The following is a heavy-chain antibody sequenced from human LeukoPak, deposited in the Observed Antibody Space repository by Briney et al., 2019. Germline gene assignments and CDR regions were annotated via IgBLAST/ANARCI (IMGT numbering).Heavy chain of an antibody. CDR1: GGSFSSDSYY. Sequence: PSETLSLTCTVSGGSFSSDSYYWSWIRQPPGKGLEWIGYIYYSGNTNYNPSLKSRVTISLDTSKNQFSLKLSSVTAADTAVYYCARIVPYNYGYVDYWGQGTLVTVSS. J-gene: IGHJ4*02. CDR3: ARIVPYNYGYVDY. V-gene: IGHV4-61*01. D-gene: IGHD5-18*01. CDR2: IYYSGNT.